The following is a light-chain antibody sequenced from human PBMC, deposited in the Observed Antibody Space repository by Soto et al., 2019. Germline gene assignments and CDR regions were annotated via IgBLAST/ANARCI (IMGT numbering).Light chain of an antibody. V-gene: IGKV3-11*01. CDR2: DAS. Sequence: EIVVTQYTATLSLSPGERATLSCRASQSVSSYLAWYQQKPGQAPRLLIYDASNRATGIPARFSGSGSGTDFTLTISSLEPEDFAVYYCQQRSNWPRTFGQGTMVAIK. J-gene: IGKJ1*01. CDR1: QSVSSY. CDR3: QQRSNWPRT.